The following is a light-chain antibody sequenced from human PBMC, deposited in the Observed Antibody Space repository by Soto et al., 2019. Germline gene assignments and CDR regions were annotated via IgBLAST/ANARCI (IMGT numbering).Light chain of an antibody. CDR1: DSNIGSTA. CDR3: AAWDDDLHVWL. V-gene: IGLV1-44*01. CDR2: SSN. J-gene: IGLJ3*02. Sequence: QSVLTQPPSVSATPGQGVTLSCSGGDSNIGSTAVNWYQQLPGTAPKLLIYSSNQRPSGVPDRISGSKSGTSASLAISGLQSEDGADYYCAAWDDDLHVWLFGGGTKVTVL.